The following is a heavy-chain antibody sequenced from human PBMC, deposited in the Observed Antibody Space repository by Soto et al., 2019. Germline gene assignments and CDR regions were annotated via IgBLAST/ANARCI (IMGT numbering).Heavy chain of an antibody. CDR3: TRSYSSGWDY. CDR2: IRSKANSYAT. CDR1: GLPFSGSA. D-gene: IGHD6-19*01. J-gene: IGHJ4*02. V-gene: IGHV3-73*02. Sequence: EVQLVESGGGLVQPGGSLKLSCAASGLPFSGSAMHWVRQASGKGLEWVGRIRSKANSYATAYAASVKGRFTISRDDSKNTAYLQMNSLKTEDTAVYYCTRSYSSGWDYWGQGTLVTVSS.